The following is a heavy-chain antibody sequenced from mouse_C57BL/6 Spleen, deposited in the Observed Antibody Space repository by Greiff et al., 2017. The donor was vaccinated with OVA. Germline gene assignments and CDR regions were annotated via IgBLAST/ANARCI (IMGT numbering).Heavy chain of an antibody. D-gene: IGHD2-5*01. CDR3: AIYSNYVYAMDY. CDR2: LDPSDSYT. V-gene: IGHV1-69*01. CDR1: GYTFTSYW. Sequence: QVQLQQPGAELVMPGASVKLSCKASGYTFTSYWMHWVKQRPGQGLEWIGELDPSDSYTNYNQKFKGKSTLTVDKSSSTAYMQLSSLTSEDSAVYYCAIYSNYVYAMDYWGQGTSVTVSS. J-gene: IGHJ4*01.